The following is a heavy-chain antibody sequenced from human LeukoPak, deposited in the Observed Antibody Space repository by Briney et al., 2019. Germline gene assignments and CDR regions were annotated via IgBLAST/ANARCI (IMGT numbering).Heavy chain of an antibody. CDR2: FDPEDGET. V-gene: IGHV1-24*01. D-gene: IGHD2-8*01. CDR1: GYTLTELS. Sequence: ALVKVSCKVSGYTLTELSMHWVRQAPGKGLEWMGGFDPEDGETIYAQKFQGRVTMTEDTSTDTAYMELSSLRSEDTAVYYCATASRYCTNGVCQLYYYYGMDVWGQGTTVTVSS. J-gene: IGHJ6*02. CDR3: ATASRYCTNGVCQLYYYYGMDV.